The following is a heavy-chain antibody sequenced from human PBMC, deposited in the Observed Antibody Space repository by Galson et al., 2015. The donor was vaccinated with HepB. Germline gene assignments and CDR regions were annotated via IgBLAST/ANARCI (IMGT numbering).Heavy chain of an antibody. CDR1: GYTFTSYY. V-gene: IGHV1-46*01. D-gene: IGHD3-3*01. Sequence: SVKVSCKASGYTFTSYYMHWVRQAPGQGLEWMGIINPSGGSTSYAQKFQGRVTMTRDTSTSTVYMELSSLRSEDTAVYYCARDQYYDFWSGYPRYYYYYYMDVWGKGTTVTVSS. CDR3: ARDQYYDFWSGYPRYYYYYYMDV. CDR2: INPSGGST. J-gene: IGHJ6*03.